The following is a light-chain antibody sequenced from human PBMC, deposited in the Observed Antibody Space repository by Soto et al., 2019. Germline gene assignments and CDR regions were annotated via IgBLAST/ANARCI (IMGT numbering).Light chain of an antibody. CDR3: QQDNSYPWT. CDR2: DAS. Sequence: DIQMTQSPSTLSASVGDRVTITCRASQSISNRLTWYQQKPGKAPQLLIFDASSLKGGVPSRFSVSGSGTEVTITVSSLQPDDFATYYCQQDNSYPWTFGQGTKVEVK. V-gene: IGKV1-5*01. CDR1: QSISNR. J-gene: IGKJ1*01.